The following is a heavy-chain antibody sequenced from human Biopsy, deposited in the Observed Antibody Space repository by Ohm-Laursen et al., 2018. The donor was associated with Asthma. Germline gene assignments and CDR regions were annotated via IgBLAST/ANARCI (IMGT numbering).Heavy chain of an antibody. D-gene: IGHD4-17*01. CDR3: ASDFPKDYVRYNFQF. Sequence: ASVKVSCKISGYSLTDLSMHWVRQDPGQGLEWMGGHDHEEGGTENARRFQGRVTMTEDTSTDTAYMELSSLSSDDTAVYYCASDFPKDYVRYNFQFWGQGTLVTVSS. CDR1: GYSLTDLS. J-gene: IGHJ4*02. V-gene: IGHV1-24*01. CDR2: HDHEEGGT.